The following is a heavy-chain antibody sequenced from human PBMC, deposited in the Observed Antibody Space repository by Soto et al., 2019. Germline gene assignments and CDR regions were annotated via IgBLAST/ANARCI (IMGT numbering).Heavy chain of an antibody. V-gene: IGHV3-30*18. Sequence: GGSLRLSCAASGFTFSSYGMHWVRQAPGKGLEWVAVISYDGSNKYYADSVKGRFTISRDNSKNTLYLQMNSLRAEDRAVYYCAKDHGYSSGWSFGYWGQGTLVTVSS. CDR2: ISYDGSNK. CDR3: AKDHGYSSGWSFGY. CDR1: GFTFSSYG. J-gene: IGHJ4*02. D-gene: IGHD6-19*01.